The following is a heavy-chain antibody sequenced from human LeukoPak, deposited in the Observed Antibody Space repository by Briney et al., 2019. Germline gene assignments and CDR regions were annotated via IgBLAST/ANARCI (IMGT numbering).Heavy chain of an antibody. J-gene: IGHJ4*02. V-gene: IGHV1-3*01. Sequence: GASVKVSCKASGYTFSRYGMHWVRQAPGQRLEWMGWINAGNENTKYSQKFQGRVTMTRDTSISTAYMELTSLRSEDTAIYYCARGPPNWGFDFWGQGALVTVSS. CDR3: ARGPPNWGFDF. CDR1: GYTFSRYG. D-gene: IGHD7-27*01. CDR2: INAGNENT.